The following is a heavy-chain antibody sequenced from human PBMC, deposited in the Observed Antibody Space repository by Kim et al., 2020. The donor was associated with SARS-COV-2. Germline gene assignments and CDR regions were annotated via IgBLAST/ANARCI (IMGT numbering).Heavy chain of an antibody. V-gene: IGHV4-34*01. Sequence: SETLSLTCAVYGGSFSGYYWSWIRQPPGKGLEWIGEINHSGSTNYNPSLKSRVTISVDTSKNQFSLKLSSVTAADTAVYYCAREGYYDSSGYYLGYWGQGTLVTVSS. CDR2: INHSGST. J-gene: IGHJ4*02. CDR1: GGSFSGYY. CDR3: AREGYYDSSGYYLGY. D-gene: IGHD3-22*01.